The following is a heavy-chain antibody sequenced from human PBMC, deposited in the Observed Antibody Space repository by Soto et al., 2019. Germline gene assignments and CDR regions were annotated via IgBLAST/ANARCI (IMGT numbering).Heavy chain of an antibody. Sequence: QVQLVQSGAEVKKPGSSVKVSCKASGGTFSSYAISWVRQAPGQGLEWMRGIIPIFGTANYAQKFQGRVRITADESTSTAYMELSSLRSEDTAVYYCASRVAGIPNDAFDIWGQGTMVTVSS. V-gene: IGHV1-69*01. J-gene: IGHJ3*02. CDR3: ASRVAGIPNDAFDI. D-gene: IGHD6-19*01. CDR1: GGTFSSYA. CDR2: IIPIFGTA.